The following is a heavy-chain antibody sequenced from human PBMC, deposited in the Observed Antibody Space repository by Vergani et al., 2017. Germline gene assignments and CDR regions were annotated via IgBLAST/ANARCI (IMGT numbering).Heavy chain of an antibody. Sequence: EVQLVESGGGLIQPGGSLRLSCAASGFTFSSYSMNWVRQAPGKGLEWASSISSSSSYIYYADSVKGRFTISRDNAKNSLYLQMNSLRAEDTAVYYCARAHSYNWNYVDYYYYMDVGGKGTTVTVSS. CDR1: GFTFSSYS. CDR2: ISSSSSYI. CDR3: ARAHSYNWNYVDYYYYMDV. V-gene: IGHV3-21*01. J-gene: IGHJ6*03. D-gene: IGHD1-7*01.